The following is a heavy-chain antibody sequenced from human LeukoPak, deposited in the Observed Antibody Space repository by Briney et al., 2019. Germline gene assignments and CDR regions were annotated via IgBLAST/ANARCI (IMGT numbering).Heavy chain of an antibody. J-gene: IGHJ4*02. Sequence: GASVKVSCKASGYTFTGYYMHWVRQAPGQGLEWMGWINPNSGGTNYAQKFQGWVTMTRDTSISTAYMELSRLRSDDTAVYYCARGFPRVLAAARYYFDYWGQGTLVTVSS. D-gene: IGHD6-13*01. CDR2: INPNSGGT. CDR1: GYTFTGYY. V-gene: IGHV1-2*04. CDR3: ARGFPRVLAAARYYFDY.